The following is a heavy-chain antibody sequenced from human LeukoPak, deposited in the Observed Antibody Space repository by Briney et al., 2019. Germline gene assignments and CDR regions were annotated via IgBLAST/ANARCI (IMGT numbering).Heavy chain of an antibody. CDR2: IYDGGNT. CDR1: GFTVSNKY. D-gene: IGHD2-15*01. J-gene: IGHJ4*02. Sequence: GGSLRLSCAATGFTVSNKYMSWVRQAPGKGLECVSVIYDGGNTYYADSVKGRFTISRDNSKNTLYLQVNSLRAEDTAVYYCARGGASELYYFDYWGQGTLVTVSS. CDR3: ARGGASELYYFDY. V-gene: IGHV3-53*01.